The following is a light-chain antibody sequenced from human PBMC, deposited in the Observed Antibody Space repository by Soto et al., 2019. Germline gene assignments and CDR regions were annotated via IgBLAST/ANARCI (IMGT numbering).Light chain of an antibody. Sequence: EVVLTQSPGTLSLSPGERATLSCRASQSVSSTYFAWYQQKPGQAPRLLMYAASRRETGIPDTFSGSGSGTDFTLTLSRLEPEDFAVYYCQQYGRSPYSFGQGTKLEIK. J-gene: IGKJ2*03. CDR1: QSVSSTY. CDR2: AAS. CDR3: QQYGRSPYS. V-gene: IGKV3-20*01.